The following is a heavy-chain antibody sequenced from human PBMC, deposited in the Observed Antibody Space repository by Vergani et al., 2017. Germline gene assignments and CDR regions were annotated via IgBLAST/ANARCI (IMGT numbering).Heavy chain of an antibody. V-gene: IGHV3-30-3*01. CDR2: ISYDGSNK. CDR1: GFTFSSYA. J-gene: IGHJ6*02. D-gene: IGHD6-19*01. Sequence: QVQLVESGGGVVQPGRSLRLSCAASGFTFSSYAMHWVRQAPGKGLEWVAVISYDGSNKYYADSVKGRFTISRDNSKNTLYLQMNSLRAEDTAVYYCARGAQWLPRGGMDVWGQGP. CDR3: ARGAQWLPRGGMDV.